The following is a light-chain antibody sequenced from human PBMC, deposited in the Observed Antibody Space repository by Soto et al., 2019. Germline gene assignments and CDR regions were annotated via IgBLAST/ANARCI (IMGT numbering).Light chain of an antibody. CDR1: TSNIGENT. CDR3: VAWDVTLNGHV. CDR2: VTD. Sequence: QPVLTQPPSVSGTLGQGVTISCSGSTSNIGENTVAWFQQLPGTAPKVLIYVTDRRPSGVPDRFSGSKSGTSAYLAISGLQSEDEADYYCVAWDVTLNGHVFGTGTKVTVL. J-gene: IGLJ1*01. V-gene: IGLV1-44*01.